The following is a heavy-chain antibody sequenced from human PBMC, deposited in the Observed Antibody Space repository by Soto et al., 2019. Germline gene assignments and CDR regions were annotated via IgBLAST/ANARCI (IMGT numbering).Heavy chain of an antibody. Sequence: QVQLVQSGAEVKKPGASVKVSCKASGYTFTSYYMHWVRQAPGQGLEWMGIINPSGGSTSYAQKFQARVTLTRDPSTSTVYMELRSLRSEDTAVYYCARGPDAYCGGDSYGLYFDYWGQVTLVTLSS. CDR2: INPSGGST. J-gene: IGHJ4*02. CDR3: ARGPDAYCGGDSYGLYFDY. D-gene: IGHD2-21*01. CDR1: GYTFTSYY. V-gene: IGHV1-46*03.